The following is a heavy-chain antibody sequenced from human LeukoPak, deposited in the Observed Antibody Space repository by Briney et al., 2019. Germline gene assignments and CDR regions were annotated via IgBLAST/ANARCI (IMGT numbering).Heavy chain of an antibody. CDR1: GGSFSGYY. CDR3: ARGILVTVYAAFDY. V-gene: IGHV4-34*01. J-gene: IGHJ4*02. Sequence: SETLSLTCGVYGGSFSGYYWTWLRQSPGMGLEWIGEIIHSGRTNYNPSLTSRVSISVDTSKNQFSLELSSVTAADTAVYYCARGILVTVYAAFDYWGQGTLVTVSS. CDR2: IIHSGRT. D-gene: IGHD2-2*01.